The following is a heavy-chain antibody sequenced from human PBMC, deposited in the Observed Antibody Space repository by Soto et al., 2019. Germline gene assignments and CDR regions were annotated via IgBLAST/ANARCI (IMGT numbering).Heavy chain of an antibody. V-gene: IGHV4-31*03. CDR1: GGSISSGGYY. CDR2: IYYSGST. D-gene: IGHD3-9*01. CDR3: ARDTYYDILTGPYGMDV. Sequence: QVQLQESGPGLVKPSQTLSLTCTVSGGSISSGGYYWSWIRQHPGKALEWIGYIYYSGSTYYNPSLKSRVTISVDTSKNQFSLKLSSVTAADTAVYHCARDTYYDILTGPYGMDVWGQGTTVTVSS. J-gene: IGHJ6*02.